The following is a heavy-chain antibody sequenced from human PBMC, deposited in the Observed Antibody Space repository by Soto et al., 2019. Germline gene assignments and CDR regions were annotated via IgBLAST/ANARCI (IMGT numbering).Heavy chain of an antibody. D-gene: IGHD6-6*01. J-gene: IGHJ6*02. V-gene: IGHV5-10-1*01. CDR2: IDPSDSYT. Sequence: GESLKSSCWGSGYSFTSYWISWVRQMPGKGLEWMGRIDPSDSYTNYSPSFQGHVTISADKSISTAYLQWSSLKASDTAMYYCARDEQLVQAYYYYGMDVWGQGSTVTVSS. CDR3: ARDEQLVQAYYYYGMDV. CDR1: GYSFTSYW.